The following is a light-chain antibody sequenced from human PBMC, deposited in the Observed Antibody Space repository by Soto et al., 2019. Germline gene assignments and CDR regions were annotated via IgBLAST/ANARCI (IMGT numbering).Light chain of an antibody. Sequence: DIVMTQSPLSLPVTPGEPASISCRSSQSLLHSNAYNYLDWYLQKPGQSPQLLIYLGSNRASGVPDRFSGSGSGTDFTLKISRVEAEDVGVYYCMQALQTPKTF. CDR2: LGS. J-gene: IGKJ1*01. V-gene: IGKV2-28*01. CDR1: QSLLHSNAYNY. CDR3: MQALQTPKT.